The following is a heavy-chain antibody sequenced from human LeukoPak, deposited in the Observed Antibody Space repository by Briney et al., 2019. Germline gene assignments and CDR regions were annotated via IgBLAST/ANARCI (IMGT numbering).Heavy chain of an antibody. CDR3: AKDMGYDYNWFDP. Sequence: GGSLRLSCAASGFTFSSYGMHWVRQAPGKGLEWVAVISYDGSNKYYADSVKGRFTISGDNSKNTLYLQMNSLRAEDTAVYYCAKDMGYDYNWFDPWGQGTLVTVSS. D-gene: IGHD3-16*01. J-gene: IGHJ5*02. V-gene: IGHV3-30*18. CDR1: GFTFSSYG. CDR2: ISYDGSNK.